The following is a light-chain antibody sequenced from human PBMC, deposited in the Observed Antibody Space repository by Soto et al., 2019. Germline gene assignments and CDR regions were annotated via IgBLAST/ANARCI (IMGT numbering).Light chain of an antibody. CDR1: SSDVGGYDY. V-gene: IGLV2-14*01. Sequence: QSALTQSASVSGSPGQSITIPCTGTSSDVGGYDYVSWYQQHPGKVPKLIIYEVIKRPSGVSHRFSGSKSGNTASLTISGLQTEDEADYYCSSYTTRSALVFGGGTKVTVL. CDR2: EVI. J-gene: IGLJ2*01. CDR3: SSYTTRSALV.